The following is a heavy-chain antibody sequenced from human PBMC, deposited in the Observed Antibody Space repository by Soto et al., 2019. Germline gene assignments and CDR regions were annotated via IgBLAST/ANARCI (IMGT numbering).Heavy chain of an antibody. J-gene: IGHJ6*02. V-gene: IGHV1-18*01. CDR3: AREAPRPYYYYGMDV. CDR1: GYTFSMSG. CDR2: ISGYNGNT. Sequence: QVQLVQSGAGVKKPGASVKVSCKSSGYTFSMSGISWVRQAPGQGLEWMGWISGYNGNTNYEQKFQDRVTMTTDTTTNTAYMELRSLRSDDTAVYYCAREAPRPYYYYGMDVWGQGTIVTVSS.